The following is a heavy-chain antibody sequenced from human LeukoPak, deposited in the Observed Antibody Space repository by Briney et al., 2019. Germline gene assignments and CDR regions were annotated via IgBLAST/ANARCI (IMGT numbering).Heavy chain of an antibody. Sequence: PGGSLRLSCGASGFAFSSYWMTWLRQAPGKGLEFVANIEPAGSATYYTDSVKGRFTISRDNTKNLLYLQMNSLTAGDSAVYHCGRFGYVSAVDPWGQGALVTVSS. D-gene: IGHD2-15*01. CDR2: IEPAGSAT. J-gene: IGHJ5*02. CDR3: GRFGYVSAVDP. V-gene: IGHV3-7*01. CDR1: GFAFSSYW.